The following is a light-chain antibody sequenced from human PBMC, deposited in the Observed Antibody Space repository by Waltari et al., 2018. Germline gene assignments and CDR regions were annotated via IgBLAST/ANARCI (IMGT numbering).Light chain of an antibody. CDR3: SSYTGRNIWV. Sequence: SSPTPHASVFSSSGQSITTLSSAASSDVVFYHHVVSYQQHPGKAPEILVYEVISRPAGISNRFAGSKSGNTASLTISGLQAEDEADYYCSSYTGRNIWVFGGGTKLTVL. J-gene: IGLJ3*02. CDR1: SSDVVFYHH. V-gene: IGLV2-23*02. CDR2: EVI.